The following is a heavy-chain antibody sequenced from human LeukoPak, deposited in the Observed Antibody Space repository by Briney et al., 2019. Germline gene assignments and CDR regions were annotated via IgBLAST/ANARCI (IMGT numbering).Heavy chain of an antibody. V-gene: IGHV3-23*01. CDR1: GFTFSTYA. D-gene: IGHD3-16*01. CDR3: AKDNADYPIYYFDS. Sequence: ESLRLSCAASGFTFSTYAMNWVRQAPGKGLEWVSGISGSGGGKFYADSVKGRFTISRDKSKSTLYLQMNSLKAEDAAVYYCAKDNADYPIYYFDSWGQGTLVTVSS. J-gene: IGHJ4*02. CDR2: ISGSGGGK.